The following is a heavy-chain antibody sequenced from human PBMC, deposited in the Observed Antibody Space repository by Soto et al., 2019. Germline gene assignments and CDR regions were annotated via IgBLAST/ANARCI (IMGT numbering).Heavy chain of an antibody. CDR2: INGGGGHT. V-gene: IGHV3-23*01. J-gene: IGHJ4*02. CDR3: AKAHRVYSSTWFFFDS. Sequence: EVQLLQSGGGLVQPGGSLRLSCAASGFTFSTFAMRWIRQAPGKGLEWVSGINGGGGHTDYADSVKGRFTISRDNSKNTLYLQMSSLRADDTAVYYCAKAHRVYSSTWFFFDSWGQGTLVTVSS. CDR1: GFTFSTFA. D-gene: IGHD6-19*01.